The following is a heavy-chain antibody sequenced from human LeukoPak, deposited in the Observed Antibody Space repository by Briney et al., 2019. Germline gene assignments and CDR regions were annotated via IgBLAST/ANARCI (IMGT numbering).Heavy chain of an antibody. V-gene: IGHV4-59*01. CDR1: GGSISSYY. CDR3: ARTYGSSGLGYFDL. Sequence: SETLSLTCTVSGGSISSYYWSWIRQPPGKGLGWIVYIYYSGSTNYSPSLKSRLTISVDTSKNQFSLKLSSVTAADTAVYYCARTYGSSGLGYFDLWGRGTLVTVSS. CDR2: IYYSGST. D-gene: IGHD6-13*01. J-gene: IGHJ2*01.